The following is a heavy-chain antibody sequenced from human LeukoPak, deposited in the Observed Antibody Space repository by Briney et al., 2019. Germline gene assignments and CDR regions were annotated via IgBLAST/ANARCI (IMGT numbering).Heavy chain of an antibody. CDR3: AKDMRAVAGTFDY. Sequence: GRSLRLSCAASGFTFDDYAMHWVRQAPGKGLEWVSGISWNSGSIGYADSVKGRFTISRDNAKNSLYLQMNSLRAEDTALYYCAKDMRAVAGTFDYWGRGTLVTVPS. D-gene: IGHD6-19*01. J-gene: IGHJ4*02. CDR2: ISWNSGSI. V-gene: IGHV3-9*01. CDR1: GFTFDDYA.